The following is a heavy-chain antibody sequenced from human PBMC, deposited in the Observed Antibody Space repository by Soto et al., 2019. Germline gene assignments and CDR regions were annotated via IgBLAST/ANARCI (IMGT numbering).Heavy chain of an antibody. D-gene: IGHD6-19*01. Sequence: QVHLQESGPGVVKPSETLSLTCTVSGGSVSSGSYHWSWIRQPPGKGLECIAYMYYSGSTNYKPSLKSRLTISVDRSRKQLALKLRSVTAADTGVYYCARITVSGEYYFDHWGQGILVTVSS. J-gene: IGHJ4*02. CDR1: GGSVSSGSYH. CDR2: MYYSGST. CDR3: ARITVSGEYYFDH. V-gene: IGHV4-61*01.